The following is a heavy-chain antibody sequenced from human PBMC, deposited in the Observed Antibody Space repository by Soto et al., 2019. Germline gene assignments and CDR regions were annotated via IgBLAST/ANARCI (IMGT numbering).Heavy chain of an antibody. J-gene: IGHJ6*02. V-gene: IGHV4-39*01. Sequence: PSETLSLTCTVSGDSVSSGSYYWSWIRQPPGKGLEWIGSIYYSGSTYYNPSLKSRVTISVDTSKNQFSLKLSSVTAADTAVYYCARLAAVPLVPAVLRDYYYYYGMDVWGQGTTVTVSS. CDR1: GDSVSSGSYY. CDR3: ARLAAVPLVPAVLRDYYYYYGMDV. D-gene: IGHD2-2*01. CDR2: IYYSGST.